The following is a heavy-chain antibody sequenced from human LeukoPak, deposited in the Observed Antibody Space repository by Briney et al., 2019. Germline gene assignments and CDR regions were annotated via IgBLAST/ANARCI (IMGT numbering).Heavy chain of an antibody. Sequence: SVKVSCKASGGTFSSYAISWVRQAPGQGIEWMGGIIPIFGTANYAQKFQGRVTITADESTSTAFMELSSLRSEDTAVYYCARDRLYGDDYVWGSYRLTDYWGQGTLVTVSS. J-gene: IGHJ4*02. CDR3: ARDRLYGDDYVWGSYRLTDY. D-gene: IGHD3-16*02. V-gene: IGHV1-69*13. CDR1: GGTFSSYA. CDR2: IIPIFGTA.